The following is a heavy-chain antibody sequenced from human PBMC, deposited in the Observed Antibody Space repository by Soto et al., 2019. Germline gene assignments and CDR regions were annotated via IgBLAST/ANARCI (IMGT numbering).Heavy chain of an antibody. D-gene: IGHD3-22*01. Sequence: SETLSLTCAVYGGSFSGYYWSWIRQPPGKGLEWIGEINHSGSTNYNPSLKSRVTISVDTSKNQFSLKLSSVTAADTAVYYCARGGQSKDSSACDYWGQGTLVTVSS. CDR1: GGSFSGYY. J-gene: IGHJ4*02. CDR2: INHSGST. V-gene: IGHV4-34*01. CDR3: ARGGQSKDSSACDY.